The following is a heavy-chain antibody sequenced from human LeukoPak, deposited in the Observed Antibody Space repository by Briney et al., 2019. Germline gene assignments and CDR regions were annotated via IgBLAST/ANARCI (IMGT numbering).Heavy chain of an antibody. Sequence: PGGSLRLSCAASGFTFSSYAMSWVRQAPGKGLEWVSAISGSGGSTYYADSVKGRFTISRDNSKNTLYLQMNSLRAEDTAVYYCAKGRLLFTSYYYYMDVWGQGTTVTVSS. CDR1: GFTFSSYA. D-gene: IGHD2-21*02. CDR2: ISGSGGST. J-gene: IGHJ6*03. V-gene: IGHV3-23*01. CDR3: AKGRLLFTSYYYYMDV.